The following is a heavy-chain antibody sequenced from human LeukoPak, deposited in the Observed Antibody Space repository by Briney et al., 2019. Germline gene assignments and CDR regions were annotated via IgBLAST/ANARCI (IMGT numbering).Heavy chain of an antibody. J-gene: IGHJ3*02. CDR1: GGSISSYY. CDR2: IYYTGST. CDR3: VRDGGYDNSGYYRFGAFDI. Sequence: PSETLSLTCTVSGGSISSYYWSWIRQPPGKGLEWIGYIYYTGSTNYNPSLKSRVTISVDMSKNQFSLKLSSVTAADTAVYYCVRDGGYDNSGYYRFGAFDIWGQGTMVTVSS. D-gene: IGHD3-22*01. V-gene: IGHV4-59*12.